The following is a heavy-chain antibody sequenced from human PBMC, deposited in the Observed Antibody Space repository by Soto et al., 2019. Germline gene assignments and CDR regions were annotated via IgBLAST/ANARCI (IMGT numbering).Heavy chain of an antibody. CDR2: MYNTGST. CDR3: ARDLWGYCGTDCYPLDV. CDR1: GGTISRYY. J-gene: IGHJ6*02. Sequence: QVQLQESGPGLVKPSETLSLTCTVSGGTISRYYWSWIRQPPGKGLEWIGYMYNTGSTVYNPSFKRRVSISVDTSKTHFYLKLNSVTAADTAVYYCARDLWGYCGTDCYPLDVWGQGTTVTVSS. V-gene: IGHV4-59*01. D-gene: IGHD2-21*02.